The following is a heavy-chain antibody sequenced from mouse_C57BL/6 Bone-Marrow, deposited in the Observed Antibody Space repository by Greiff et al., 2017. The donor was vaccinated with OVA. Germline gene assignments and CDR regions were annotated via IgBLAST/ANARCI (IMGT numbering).Heavy chain of an antibody. V-gene: IGHV1-81*01. D-gene: IGHD2-4*01. CDR1: GYTFTSYG. Sequence: QVQLQQSGAELARPGASVKLSCKASGYTFTSYGISWVKQRTGQGLEWIGEIYPRSGNTYYNEKFKGKATLTADKSSSTADMELRSLTSEDSAVYFCARDDDPAWFAYWGQGTLVTVSA. CDR3: ARDDDPAWFAY. J-gene: IGHJ3*01. CDR2: IYPRSGNT.